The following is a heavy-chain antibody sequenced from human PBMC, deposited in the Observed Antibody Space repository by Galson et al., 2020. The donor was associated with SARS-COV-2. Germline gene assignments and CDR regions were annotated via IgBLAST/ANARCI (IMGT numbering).Heavy chain of an antibody. CDR2: ISSSSSYI. Sequence: GGSLRLSCAASGFTFSSYSMNWVRQAPGKGLEWVSSISSSSSYIYYADSVKGRLTISRDNAKNSLFLQMNSLRAEDTAVYYCARDLDILTGYPYYFDYWGQGTRVTVSS. D-gene: IGHD3-9*01. V-gene: IGHV3-21*01. J-gene: IGHJ4*02. CDR1: GFTFSSYS. CDR3: ARDLDILTGYPYYFDY.